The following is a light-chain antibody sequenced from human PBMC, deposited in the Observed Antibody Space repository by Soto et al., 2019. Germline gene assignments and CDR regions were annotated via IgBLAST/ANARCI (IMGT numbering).Light chain of an antibody. CDR1: QSVSSSY. J-gene: IGKJ1*01. Sequence: EIVLTQSPGTLSLSPGERATLSCRASQSVSSSYLAWYQQKPGQAPRLLIYGASSRATGIPDRFSGSGSGTDFTLTISRLEPEDLAVYYCEQYDSSPPTFGQGPKVEIK. V-gene: IGKV3-20*01. CDR3: EQYDSSPPT. CDR2: GAS.